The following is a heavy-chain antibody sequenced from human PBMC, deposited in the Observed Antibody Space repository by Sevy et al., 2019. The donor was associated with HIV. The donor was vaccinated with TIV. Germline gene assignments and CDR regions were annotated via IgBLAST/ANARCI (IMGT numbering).Heavy chain of an antibody. J-gene: IGHJ6*02. Sequence: GGSLRLSCAASGFTFSYAWMTWVRQAPGKGLEWVGRIKSETDGGTTDYAAPVKGRFTISRDDSKNTLYLQVNSLRTEDTADYYCTSVVKNDFWNGHVNYYGLDVWGQGTTVTVSS. V-gene: IGHV3-15*01. D-gene: IGHD3-3*01. CDR2: IKSETDGGTT. CDR1: GFTFSYAW. CDR3: TSVVKNDFWNGHVNYYGLDV.